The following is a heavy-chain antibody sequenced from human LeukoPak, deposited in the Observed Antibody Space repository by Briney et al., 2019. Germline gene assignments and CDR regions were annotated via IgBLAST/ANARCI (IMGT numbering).Heavy chain of an antibody. Sequence: SETLSLTCTVSGGSISSYYWSWIRQPPGKGLEWIGYIYYGGSTNYNPSLKSRVTISVDTSKNQFSLKLSSVTAADTAVYYCARHIITMVRGVKENWFDPWGQGTLVTVSS. D-gene: IGHD3-10*01. CDR2: IYYGGST. CDR3: ARHIITMVRGVKENWFDP. CDR1: GGSISSYY. V-gene: IGHV4-59*01. J-gene: IGHJ5*02.